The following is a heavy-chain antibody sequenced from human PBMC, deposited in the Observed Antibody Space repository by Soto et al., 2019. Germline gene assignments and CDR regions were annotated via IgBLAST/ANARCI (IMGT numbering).Heavy chain of an antibody. D-gene: IGHD5-12*01. V-gene: IGHV5-51*01. Sequence: GESLKISCKGSGYSFTSNWIGWLRQMPGKGLEWMGIIYPADSDTRYSPSFQGQVTISADKSTSTAYLQWSSLKASDTAIYYCARPSGYSGAYWGQGTLVTVSS. CDR2: IYPADSDT. J-gene: IGHJ4*02. CDR1: GYSFTSNW. CDR3: ARPSGYSGAY.